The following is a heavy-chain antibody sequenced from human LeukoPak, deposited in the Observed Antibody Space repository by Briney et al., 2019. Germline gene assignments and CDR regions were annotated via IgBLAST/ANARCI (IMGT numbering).Heavy chain of an antibody. CDR2: ISGSGGST. D-gene: IGHD1-26*01. J-gene: IGHJ4*02. CDR1: GFIFSTYS. Sequence: GGSLRLSCAASGFIFSTYSMNWVRQAPGKGLEWVSAISGSGGSTYYADSVKGRFTISRDNSKNTLYLQMNSLRAEDTAVYYCAKGAYSGSYSHLDYWGQGALVTVSS. V-gene: IGHV3-23*01. CDR3: AKGAYSGSYSHLDY.